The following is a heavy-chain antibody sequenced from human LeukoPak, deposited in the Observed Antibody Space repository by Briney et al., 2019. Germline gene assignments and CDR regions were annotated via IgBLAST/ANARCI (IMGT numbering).Heavy chain of an antibody. CDR1: GFTFSSYA. J-gene: IGHJ4*02. CDR3: ARYSSSWYYFDY. Sequence: AGGSLRLSCAASGFTFSSYAMHWVRQAPGKGLEWVAVISYDGGNKYYADSVKGRFTISRDNSKNTLYLQMNSLRAEDTAVYYCARYSSSWYYFDYWGQGTLVTVSS. D-gene: IGHD6-13*01. CDR2: ISYDGGNK. V-gene: IGHV3-30-3*01.